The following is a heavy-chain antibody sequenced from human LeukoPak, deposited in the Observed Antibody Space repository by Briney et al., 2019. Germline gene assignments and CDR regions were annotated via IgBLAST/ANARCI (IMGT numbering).Heavy chain of an antibody. V-gene: IGHV4-31*11. D-gene: IGHD4-17*01. J-gene: IGHJ4*02. CDR1: GGSIRSAGYY. CDR2: IYYSGST. Sequence: SQTLSLTCAVSGGSIRSAGYYWSWIRQHPGTGLEWIGYIYYSGSTFYNPSLRGRVTISVDTSWSQFSLNLSSVTAADTAVYYCATDYGDYESVYWGQGTLVTVSS. CDR3: ATDYGDYESVY.